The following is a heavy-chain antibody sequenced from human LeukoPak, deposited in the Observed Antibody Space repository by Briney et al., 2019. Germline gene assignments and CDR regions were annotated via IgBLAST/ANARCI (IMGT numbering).Heavy chain of an antibody. CDR2: IYYGGST. Sequence: SETLSLTCTVSGDSISSDIYSWGWLRQPPGKGREWIGTIYYGGSTYYTPSLKSRVTTSVDTSKTQFSLRLSSVTAADTAVYYCARLYSGSYYERDYWGQGTLVTVSS. V-gene: IGHV4-39*01. J-gene: IGHJ4*02. CDR1: GDSISSDIYS. D-gene: IGHD1-26*01. CDR3: ARLYSGSYYERDY.